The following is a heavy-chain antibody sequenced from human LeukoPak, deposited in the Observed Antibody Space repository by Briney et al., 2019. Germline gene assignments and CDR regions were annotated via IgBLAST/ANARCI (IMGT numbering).Heavy chain of an antibody. D-gene: IGHD1-26*01. CDR1: GDSMTNYY. CDR2: IYVSVRT. V-gene: IGHV4-4*07. CDR3: ARDRWELTPAKGWFDS. Sequence: SETLSLTCAVSGDSMTNYYWSWIRQPARQGMEWIGHIYVSVRTNYNPSFTSRVSMSIDTSKKQFSLNLTSVSAADTAVYFCARDRWELTPAKGWFDSWGQGTLVTVSS. J-gene: IGHJ5*01.